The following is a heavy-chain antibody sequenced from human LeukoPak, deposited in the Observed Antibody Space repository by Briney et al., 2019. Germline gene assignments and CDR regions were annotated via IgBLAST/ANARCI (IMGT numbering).Heavy chain of an antibody. D-gene: IGHD3-16*01. Sequence: GGSLRLSCAASGFPLRSYVMSWVRQAPGKGLEWVSAISGSGGSTYYADSVKGRFTISRDNSKNTLYLQMNSLKAEDTALYYCAKGRWGFDYWGQGTLVTVFS. CDR3: AKGRWGFDY. J-gene: IGHJ4*02. V-gene: IGHV3-23*01. CDR1: GFPLRSYV. CDR2: ISGSGGST.